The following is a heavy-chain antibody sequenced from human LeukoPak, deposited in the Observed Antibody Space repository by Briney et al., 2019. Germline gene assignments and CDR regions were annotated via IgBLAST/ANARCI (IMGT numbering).Heavy chain of an antibody. CDR3: AREVSGFGELSADY. CDR2: ISYDGSNK. J-gene: IGHJ4*02. Sequence: GGSLRLSCAASGFTFSSYAMHWVRQAPGKGLEWVAVISYDGSNKYYADSVKGRFTISRDNSKNTLYLQMNSLRAEDTAVYYCAREVSGFGELSADYWGQGTLVTVSS. V-gene: IGHV3-30*04. CDR1: GFTFSSYA. D-gene: IGHD3-10*01.